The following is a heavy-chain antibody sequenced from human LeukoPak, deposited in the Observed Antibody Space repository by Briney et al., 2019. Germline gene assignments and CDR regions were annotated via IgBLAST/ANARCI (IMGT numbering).Heavy chain of an antibody. Sequence: GGSLRLSCAASGFTVSSNYMSWVRQAPGKGLEWVSSISSSSSYIYYADSVKGRFTISRDNAKNSLYLQMNSLRAEDTAVYYCARGPRAARPGDWFDPWGQGTLVTVSS. CDR1: GFTVSSNY. V-gene: IGHV3-21*01. D-gene: IGHD6-6*01. CDR2: ISSSSSYI. J-gene: IGHJ5*02. CDR3: ARGPRAARPGDWFDP.